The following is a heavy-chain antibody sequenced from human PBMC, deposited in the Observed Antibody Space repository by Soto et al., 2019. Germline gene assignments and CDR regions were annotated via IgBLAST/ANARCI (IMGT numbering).Heavy chain of an antibody. CDR3: ARLGLEYYYYYMDV. CDR2: IYYSGST. V-gene: IGHV4-59*08. J-gene: IGHJ6*03. CDR1: GGSISSYY. Sequence: SETLSLTCTVSGGSISSYYWSWIRQPPGKGLEWIGYIYYSGSTNYNPSLKSRVTISVDTSKNQFSLKLSSVTAADTAVYYCARLGLEYYYYYMDVWGKGTTVTVSS. D-gene: IGHD4-17*01.